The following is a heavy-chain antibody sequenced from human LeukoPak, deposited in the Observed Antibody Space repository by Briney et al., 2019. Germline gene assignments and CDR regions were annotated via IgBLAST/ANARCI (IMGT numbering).Heavy chain of an antibody. CDR3: AREGLAQGGSYRARYYFDY. CDR2: TYYRSKWYN. CDR1: GDSVSSNSAA. Sequence: SQTLSLTCTISGDSVSSNSAAWNWIRQSPSRGLEWLGRTYYRSKWYNDYAVSVKSRITFNPDTSKNQFSLQLNSVTPEDTAVYYCAREGLAQGGSYRARYYFDYWGQGTLVTVSS. D-gene: IGHD1-26*01. V-gene: IGHV6-1*01. J-gene: IGHJ4*02.